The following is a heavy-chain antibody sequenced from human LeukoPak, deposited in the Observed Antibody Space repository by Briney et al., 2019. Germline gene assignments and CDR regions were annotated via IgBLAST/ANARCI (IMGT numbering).Heavy chain of an antibody. CDR3: ARDSGGITGTWFDY. D-gene: IGHD1-20*01. J-gene: IGHJ4*02. V-gene: IGHV4-4*07. CDR2: IYTSGST. Sequence: SETLSLTCTVSGGSISSYYWSWIRLPAGKGLEWIGRIYTSGSTNYNPSIKSRVTMSVDTSKNQFSLKLSSVTAADTAVYYCARDSGGITGTWFDYWGQGTLVTVSS. CDR1: GGSISSYY.